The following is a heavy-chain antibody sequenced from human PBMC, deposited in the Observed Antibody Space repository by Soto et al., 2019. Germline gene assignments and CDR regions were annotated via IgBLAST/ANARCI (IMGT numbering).Heavy chain of an antibody. V-gene: IGHV4-30-2*01. Sequence: QLQLQESGSGLVKPSQTLSLTCAVSGGSISSGCYSWSWIRQPPGKGLEWLGYIYHSGSTYCTPSLKTRVTISVDRSKTPSSLKLRSVTASDTAVYSGARVPGPWGHGTLGTVHS. CDR2: IYHSGST. CDR1: GGSISSGCYS. J-gene: IGHJ5*02. CDR3: ARVPGP.